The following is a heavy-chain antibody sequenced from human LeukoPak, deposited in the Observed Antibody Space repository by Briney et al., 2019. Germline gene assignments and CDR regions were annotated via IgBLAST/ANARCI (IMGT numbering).Heavy chain of an antibody. V-gene: IGHV3-11*01. CDR1: GFTFRNYY. J-gene: IGHJ4*02. D-gene: IGHD5-24*01. CDR3: ARDGYNYFDF. CDR2: ISSNGNTV. Sequence: GGSLRPSCAASGFTFRNYYMIWIRQAPGKGLEWLSYISSNGNTVYYADSVRGRFTVSRDNVKNSLFVEMNSLRVEDTAVYYCARDGYNYFDFWGQGTLVTVSS.